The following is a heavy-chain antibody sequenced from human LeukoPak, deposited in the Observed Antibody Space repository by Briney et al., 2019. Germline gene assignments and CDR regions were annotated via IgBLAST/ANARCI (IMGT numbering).Heavy chain of an antibody. J-gene: IGHJ4*02. CDR3: AKGTTVNTRGNFDY. CDR1: GFTFNAFG. Sequence: GGSLRLSCAASGFTFNAFGMNWVRQAPGKGLEWVSYIGTTSGAIYYADSVKGRFTISRDNAKNTLFLQMNSLRAEDTAVYYCAKGTTVNTRGNFDYWGQGTLVTVSS. V-gene: IGHV3-48*04. D-gene: IGHD4-17*01. CDR2: IGTTSGAI.